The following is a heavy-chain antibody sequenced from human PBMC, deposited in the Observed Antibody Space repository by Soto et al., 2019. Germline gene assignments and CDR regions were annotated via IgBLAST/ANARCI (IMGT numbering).Heavy chain of an antibody. D-gene: IGHD3-10*01. Sequence: PGGSLRISCAASGFSFSLYTMNWVRQAPGGGPEWVSSINRFSDRIYYGDSVEGRFTISRDNAANSVYLQMDSLRAEDTAVYYCARVGAYFGEFDYFDYWGQGQWSPSPQ. J-gene: IGHJ4*02. CDR3: ARVGAYFGEFDYFDY. CDR2: INRFSDRI. CDR1: GFSFSLYT. V-gene: IGHV3-21*06.